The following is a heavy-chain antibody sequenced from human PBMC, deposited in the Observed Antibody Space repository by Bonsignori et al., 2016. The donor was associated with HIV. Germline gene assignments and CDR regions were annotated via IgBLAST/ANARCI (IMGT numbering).Heavy chain of an antibody. V-gene: IGHV3-11*01. D-gene: IGHD3-22*01. J-gene: IGHJ4*02. CDR3: AGYYDSSGWGYFDY. Sequence: WIRQPPGKGLEWVSYISSSGSTIYYADSVKGRFTISRDNAKNSLYLQMNSLRAEDTAVYYCAGYYDSSGWGYFDYWGQGTLVTVSS. CDR2: ISSSGSTI.